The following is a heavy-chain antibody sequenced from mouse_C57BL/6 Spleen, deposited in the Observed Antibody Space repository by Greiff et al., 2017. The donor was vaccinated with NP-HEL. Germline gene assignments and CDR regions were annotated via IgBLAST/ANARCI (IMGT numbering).Heavy chain of an antibody. CDR3: ARGYGSSAYYAMDY. CDR2: INYDGSST. D-gene: IGHD1-1*01. J-gene: IGHJ4*01. V-gene: IGHV5-16*01. Sequence: EVHLVESEGGLVQPGSSMKLSCTASGFTFSDYYMAWVRQVPEKGLEWVANINYDGSSTYYLDSLKSRFIISRDNAKNILYLQMSSLKSEDTATYYCARGYGSSAYYAMDYWGQGTSVTVSS. CDR1: GFTFSDYY.